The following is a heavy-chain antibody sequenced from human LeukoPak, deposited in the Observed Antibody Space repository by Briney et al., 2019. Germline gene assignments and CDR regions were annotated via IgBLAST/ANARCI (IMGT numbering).Heavy chain of an antibody. D-gene: IGHD3-3*01. J-gene: IGHJ4*02. V-gene: IGHV1-69*13. CDR2: IIPIFGTA. CDR1: GGTFSSYA. CDR3: ARDVHSHYDFWSGSYDY. Sequence: ASVKVSCKASGGTFSSYAISWVRQAPGQGLEWMGGIIPIFGTANYAQKFQGRITITADESTSTAYMELSSLRSEDTAVYYCARDVHSHYDFWSGSYDYWGQGTLVTVSS.